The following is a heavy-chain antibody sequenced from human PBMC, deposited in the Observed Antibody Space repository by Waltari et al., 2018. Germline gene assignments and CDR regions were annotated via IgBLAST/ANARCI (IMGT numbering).Heavy chain of an antibody. CDR1: AYSINSGSY. CDR2: IYHEGTA. Sequence: QVHLQESGPGLLKASETLSLTCGVSAYSINSGSYWGWIRQPPGRGREGVATIYHEGTADDNQPLKSGATLSIDTSKKPFSLKLQPVTAAHTAVYYCTRQVLGYCTRAACRPLESWGQGTLVPVSS. V-gene: IGHV4-38-2*01. J-gene: IGHJ4*02. CDR3: TRQVLGYCTRAACRPLES. D-gene: IGHD2-2*03.